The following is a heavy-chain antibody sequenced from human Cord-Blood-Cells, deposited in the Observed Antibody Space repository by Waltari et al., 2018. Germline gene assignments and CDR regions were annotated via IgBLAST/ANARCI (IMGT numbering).Heavy chain of an antibody. CDR2: IIPIFGTA. Sequence: QVQLVQSGAEVKKPGSSVKVSCKASGGTFSSYAISRVRQAPGQGREWMGGIIPIFGTANYAQKFQGRVTITADKSTSTAYMELSSLRSEDTAVYYCASLGGGVGYYYGSGSYPFDYWGQGTLVTVSS. J-gene: IGHJ4*02. D-gene: IGHD3-10*01. V-gene: IGHV1-69*06. CDR3: ASLGGGVGYYYGSGSYPFDY. CDR1: GGTFSSYA.